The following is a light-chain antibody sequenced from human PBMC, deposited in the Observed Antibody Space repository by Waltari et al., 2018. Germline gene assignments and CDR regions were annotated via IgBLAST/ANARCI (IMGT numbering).Light chain of an antibody. J-gene: IGLJ2*01. CDR2: EGN. CDR1: NSNVGSYNL. Sequence: QSALTQPASVSGSPGQSITISCTGFNSNVGSYNLVSWYQKHPGKAPKLLLYEGNRRPSVVSNRFSGSKSDNSASLSLSGLQAEDEAAYYCCSNVGSSVFFGGGTKLTVL. CDR3: CSNVGSSVF. V-gene: IGLV2-23*03.